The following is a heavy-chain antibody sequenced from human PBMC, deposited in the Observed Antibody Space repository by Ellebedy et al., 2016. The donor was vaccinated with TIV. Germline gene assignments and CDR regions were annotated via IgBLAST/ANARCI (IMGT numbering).Heavy chain of an antibody. Sequence: AASVKVSCKASGYTFTDFAIQWVRQAPGQRPEWMGWIDTAHGHSQHSQKFQGRVTITGDTSASTSYMELTSLRSEDTAVYFCARGGYHERSGNDLYSWGQGTPVIVSS. J-gene: IGHJ4*02. CDR1: GYTFTDFA. V-gene: IGHV1-3*04. D-gene: IGHD3-22*01. CDR3: ARGGYHERSGNDLYS. CDR2: IDTAHGHS.